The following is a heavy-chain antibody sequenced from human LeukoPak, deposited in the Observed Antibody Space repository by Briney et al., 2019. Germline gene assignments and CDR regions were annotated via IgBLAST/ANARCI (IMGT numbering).Heavy chain of an antibody. V-gene: IGHV3-23*01. CDR2: ISGSGGST. J-gene: IGHJ4*02. D-gene: IGHD5-24*01. CDR3: AKFKGRDGYSLFDY. Sequence: PGGSLRLSCAASGFTFSSYAMSWARQAPGKGLEWVLVISGSGGSTYYADSVKGRFTISRDNSKNTLYLQMNGLRAEDTAVYYCAKFKGRDGYSLFDYWGQGTLVTVSS. CDR1: GFTFSSYA.